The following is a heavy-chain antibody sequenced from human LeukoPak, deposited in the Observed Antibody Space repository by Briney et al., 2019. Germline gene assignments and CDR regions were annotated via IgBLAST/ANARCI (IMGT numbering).Heavy chain of an antibody. CDR2: MNHSGST. Sequence: PSETLSLTRAVYGGSFSGYYWSWIRQPPGKGLEWIGEMNHSGSTNYNPSLKSRVTMSVDASKNQFSLKLTSVTAADTAVYYCASSARRGFWGQGILVTVSS. CDR3: ASSARRGF. J-gene: IGHJ4*02. V-gene: IGHV4-34*01. CDR1: GGSFSGYY.